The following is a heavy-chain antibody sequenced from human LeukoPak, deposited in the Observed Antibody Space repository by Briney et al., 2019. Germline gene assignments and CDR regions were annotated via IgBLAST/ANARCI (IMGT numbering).Heavy chain of an antibody. J-gene: IGHJ2*01. CDR3: ATTMIVVVDPTIRYFDL. V-gene: IGHV3-74*01. CDR1: GFTFSSYW. Sequence: QPGGSLRLSCAASGFTFSSYWMHWVRQAPGKGLVWVSRINSDGSSTSYADSVKGRFTISRDNSKNTLYLQMNSLRAEDTAVYYCATTMIVVVDPTIRYFDLWGRGTLVTVSS. D-gene: IGHD3-22*01. CDR2: INSDGSST.